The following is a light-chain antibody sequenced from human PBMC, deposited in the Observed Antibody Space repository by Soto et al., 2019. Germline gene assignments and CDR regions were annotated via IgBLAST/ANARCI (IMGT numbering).Light chain of an antibody. J-gene: IGKJ4*01. V-gene: IGKV3-11*01. CDR3: QQRADWPALT. CDR1: QSVRSY. CDR2: DVS. Sequence: VLTQSPDTLSLSPGELVTLFCRAIQSVRSYLAWYQQKPGQAPRLLIYDVSNRATGVPDRFSGSGSGTDVTLTISSLEPEDCAVDYCQQRADWPALTCGGGNNVDIK.